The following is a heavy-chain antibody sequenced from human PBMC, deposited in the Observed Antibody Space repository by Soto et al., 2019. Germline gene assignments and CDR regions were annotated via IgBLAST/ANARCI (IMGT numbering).Heavy chain of an antibody. J-gene: IGHJ4*02. CDR2: MFYGVST. CDR3: ARLPSRHLVDY. V-gene: IGHV4-39*01. Sequence: PSETLSLTCTVSGSSINSSGYYWGWIRQPPGKGLEWFGSMFYGVSTYYNPSLKSRVTVSVDTSKNQFSLNLRSVTAADTAVYYCARLPSRHLVDYWGQGTLVTVSS. CDR1: GSSINSSGYY. D-gene: IGHD3-3*02.